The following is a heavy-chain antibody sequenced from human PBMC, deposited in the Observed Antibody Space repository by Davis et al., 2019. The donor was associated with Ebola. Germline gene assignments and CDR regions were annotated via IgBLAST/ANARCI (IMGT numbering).Heavy chain of an antibody. V-gene: IGHV3-21*01. CDR2: ISSSSYYI. D-gene: IGHD3-22*01. J-gene: IGHJ3*02. CDR1: GFTFSSYT. Sequence: GGSLRLSCVASGFTFSSYTMNWVRQAPGKGLEWVASISSSSYYIYYADSLKGRLTVSRDDAKNSLSLQINSLRDEDTAVYHCARGGYYDSSGYSHDPFDIWGQGTLVTVSS. CDR3: ARGGYYDSSGYSHDPFDI.